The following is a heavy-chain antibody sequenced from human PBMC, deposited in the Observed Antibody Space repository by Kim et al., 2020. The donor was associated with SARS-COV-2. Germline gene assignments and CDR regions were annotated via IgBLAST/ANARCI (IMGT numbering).Heavy chain of an antibody. V-gene: IGHV1-2*06. Sequence: ASVKVSCKASGYTFTGYYMHWVRQAPGQGLERMGRINPNSGGTNYAQKFQGRVTMTRDTSISTAYMELSRLRSDDTAVYYCARDGDIWCSGGSCYPDYWGQGTLVTVSS. CDR3: ARDGDIWCSGGSCYPDY. J-gene: IGHJ4*02. D-gene: IGHD2-15*01. CDR2: INPNSGGT. CDR1: GYTFTGYY.